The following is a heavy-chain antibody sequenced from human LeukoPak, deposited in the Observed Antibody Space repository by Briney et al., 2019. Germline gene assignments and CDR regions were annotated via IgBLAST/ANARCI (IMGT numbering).Heavy chain of an antibody. CDR2: INHSGST. V-gene: IGHV4-34*01. J-gene: IGHJ6*03. D-gene: IGHD1-1*01. CDR3: ARDNPKRPNYMDV. CDR1: GGSFSGYY. Sequence: PSETLSLTCAVYGGSFSGYYWSWIRQPPGKGLEWIGEINHSGSTNYNPSLKSRVTISVDTSKNQFSLKLSSVTAADTAVYYCARDNPKRPNYMDVWGKGTTVTVSS.